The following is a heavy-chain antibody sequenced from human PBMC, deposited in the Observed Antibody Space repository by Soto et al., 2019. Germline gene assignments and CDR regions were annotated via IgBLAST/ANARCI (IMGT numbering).Heavy chain of an antibody. CDR1: GFSFSSYS. CDR2: ISSSSSTI. Sequence: GGSLRLSCAASGFSFSSYSMNWVRQAPGKGLEWVSYISSSSSTIYYADSVKGRFTISRDNAKNSLYLQMNSLRDEDTAVYYCARDKKRITIFGVVPDAFDIWRQATMVTVS. CDR3: ARDKKRITIFGVVPDAFDI. J-gene: IGHJ3*02. V-gene: IGHV3-48*02. D-gene: IGHD3-3*01.